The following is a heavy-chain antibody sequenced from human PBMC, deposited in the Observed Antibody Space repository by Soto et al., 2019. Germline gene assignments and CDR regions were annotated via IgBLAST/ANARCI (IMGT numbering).Heavy chain of an antibody. CDR3: TNPQVYYGMDV. Sequence: EVQLVESGGGLVPPGGSLKLSCAASGFTFSGSAVHWVRQASGKGLEWVGRIRSKANNYATAYAASVQGRFTIFRDDLKNTAYLQMNSLKTEDTAVYYCTNPQVYYGMDVWGQGTTVTVSS. J-gene: IGHJ6*02. CDR1: GFTFSGSA. V-gene: IGHV3-73*02. CDR2: IRSKANNYAT.